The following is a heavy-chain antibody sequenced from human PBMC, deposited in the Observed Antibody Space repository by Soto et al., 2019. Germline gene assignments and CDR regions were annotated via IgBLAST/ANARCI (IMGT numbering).Heavy chain of an antibody. CDR3: ASMIGDPVLSFDS. Sequence: QVQLQESGPGLVKPSETLSLTCTVSGGSISSYYWSWIRQPPGKGLEWIGFIFYSGSTSYNPSLKSRVPISIDSSAYQFSLKLNSVTAADTAVYYCASMIGDPVLSFDSWGQGTLVAVSS. V-gene: IGHV4-59*01. D-gene: IGHD3-10*02. CDR2: IFYSGST. J-gene: IGHJ5*01. CDR1: GGSISSYY.